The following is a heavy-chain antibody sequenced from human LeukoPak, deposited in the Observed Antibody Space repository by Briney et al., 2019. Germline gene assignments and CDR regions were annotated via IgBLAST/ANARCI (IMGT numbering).Heavy chain of an antibody. CDR1: GYTLTELS. CDR2: FDPEDGET. J-gene: IGHJ1*01. V-gene: IGHV1-24*01. CDR3: ARVPLHDRNDYYYPH. D-gene: IGHD3-22*01. Sequence: ASVKVSFKVSGYTLTELSMHWVRQAPGKGLEWMGGFDPEDGETIYAQKFQGRVTMTEDTSTDTAYMELSSLRPEDTAVYYCARVPLHDRNDYYYPHWGQGTVVTVSS.